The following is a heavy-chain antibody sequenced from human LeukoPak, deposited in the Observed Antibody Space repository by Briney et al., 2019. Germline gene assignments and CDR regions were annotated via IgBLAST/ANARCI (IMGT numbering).Heavy chain of an antibody. J-gene: IGHJ4*02. D-gene: IGHD6-13*01. V-gene: IGHV3-30-3*01. CDR1: GFTFSSYA. CDR2: ISYDGSNK. CDR3: VPQLAYSFDY. Sequence: GGSLRLSCAASGFTFSSYAMHWVRQAPGKGLEWVAVISYDGSNKYYADSVKGRFTISRDNSKNTLYLQMNSLRAEDTAVYYCVPQLAYSFDYWGQGTLVTVSS.